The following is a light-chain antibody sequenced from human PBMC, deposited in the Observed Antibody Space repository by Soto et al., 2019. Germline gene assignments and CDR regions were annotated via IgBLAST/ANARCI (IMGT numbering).Light chain of an antibody. V-gene: IGLV2-8*01. CDR3: SSNAGSNNLV. CDR1: SSDVGDYNY. Sequence: QSALTQPPSAYGTPGQSVTIPCTGTSSDVGDYNYVSWYQQHPGKAPKLMIYEVSRRPSGVPDRFSGSKSGNTASLTVSGLKAEDEADYYCSSNAGSNNLVFGGGTKLTVL. J-gene: IGLJ2*01. CDR2: EVS.